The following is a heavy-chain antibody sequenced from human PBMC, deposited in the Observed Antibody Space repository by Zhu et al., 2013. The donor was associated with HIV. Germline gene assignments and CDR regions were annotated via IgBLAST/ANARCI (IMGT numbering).Heavy chain of an antibody. Sequence: QVQLVQSGAEVKKPGASVKVSCKASGYTFTGYYMHWVRQAPGQGLEWMGWINPNTGGTNYAQRFQGRVTMTRDTSISTTYMELSRLRSDDTAVYYCARDRGDSSGYYSPNYFGMDVWGQGTTVTVSS. V-gene: IGHV1-2*02. J-gene: IGHJ6*02. CDR3: ARDRGDSSGYYSPNYFGMDV. CDR2: INPNTGGT. CDR1: GYTFTGYY. D-gene: IGHD3-22*01.